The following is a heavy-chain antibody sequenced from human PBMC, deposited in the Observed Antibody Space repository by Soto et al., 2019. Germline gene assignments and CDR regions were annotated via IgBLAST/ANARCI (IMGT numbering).Heavy chain of an antibody. V-gene: IGHV3-64*01. CDR1: GFTFSSYA. CDR3: ARTSGYAFDY. J-gene: IGHJ4*02. Sequence: GGSLRLSCAASGFTFSSYAMHWVRQAPGKGLEYVSVISSNGGSTYYANSVKGRFTISRDNSKNTLYLQVGSLRAEDMAVYYCARTSGYAFDYWGQGTLVTVSS. CDR2: ISSNGGST. D-gene: IGHD5-12*01.